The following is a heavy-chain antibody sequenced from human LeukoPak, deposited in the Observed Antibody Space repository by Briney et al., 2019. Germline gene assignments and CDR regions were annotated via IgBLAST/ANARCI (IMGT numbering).Heavy chain of an antibody. CDR3: ARGLEMTDNY. V-gene: IGHV4-59*01. D-gene: IGHD5-24*01. CDR1: GASISSNY. Sequence: PSETLSLTCTVSGASISSNYWSWIRQPPGKGLGWIGDIYYSGSTNYSPSLKSRVTISVDTSKNQFSLKLSSVTAADTAVYYCARGLEMTDNYWGQGTLVTVS. J-gene: IGHJ4*02. CDR2: IYYSGST.